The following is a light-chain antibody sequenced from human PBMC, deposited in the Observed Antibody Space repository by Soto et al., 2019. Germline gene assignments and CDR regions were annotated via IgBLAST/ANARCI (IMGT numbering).Light chain of an antibody. V-gene: IGKV1-5*03. CDR1: QSISSW. CDR2: KAS. CDR3: QLYNDYPLT. J-gene: IGKJ4*01. Sequence: DIQMTQSPSTLSASVGDRVTITCRASQSISSWLAWYQQKPGKAPKLLVYKASSLQSGVPSRFSGSGSGTEFTLTISSLQPDDFATYYCQLYNDYPLTFGGGTRVEIK.